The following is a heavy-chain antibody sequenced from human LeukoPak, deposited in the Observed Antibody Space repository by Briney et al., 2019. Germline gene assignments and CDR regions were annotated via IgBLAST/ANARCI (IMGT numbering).Heavy chain of an antibody. V-gene: IGHV1-46*01. D-gene: IGHD3-16*01. CDR2: INPSGSST. J-gene: IGHJ6*03. CDR1: GYSFSDYC. CDR3: ARGGIPQFYYYMDV. Sequence: ASVKVSCKASGYSFSDYCMNWVRQAPGQGLEWMGIINPSGSSTRYAQKFQGRVTMTRDMSTSTVYMELSSLRSEDTAVYYCARGGIPQFYYYMDVWGKGTTVTVSS.